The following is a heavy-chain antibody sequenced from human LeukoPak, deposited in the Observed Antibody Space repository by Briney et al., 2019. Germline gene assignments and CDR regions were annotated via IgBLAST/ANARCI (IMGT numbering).Heavy chain of an antibody. Sequence: ASVKVSCKASGYTFTSYGITWVRQAPGQGLEWMGWVSPYNDNTDYAQNLQDRVTMTTDTSATTAYMELRSLRSDDTAVYYCARGSYEDYWGQGTLVTVSS. J-gene: IGHJ4*02. CDR2: VSPYNDNT. D-gene: IGHD3-16*01. CDR1: GYTFTSYG. CDR3: ARGSYEDY. V-gene: IGHV1-18*01.